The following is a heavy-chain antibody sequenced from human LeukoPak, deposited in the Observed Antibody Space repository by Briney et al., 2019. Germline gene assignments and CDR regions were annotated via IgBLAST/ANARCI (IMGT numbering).Heavy chain of an antibody. D-gene: IGHD3-22*01. CDR2: ISGSGDST. CDR3: AKSSYYDSSGYYREYYFDY. V-gene: IGHV3-23*01. J-gene: IGHJ4*02. Sequence: GGSLRLSCAASGFTFSNYAMTWVRQAPGKGLEWVSAISGSGDSTYCADSVKGRFTISRDNSKNTLYLQMHSLRAEDTAVYYCAKSSYYDSSGYYREYYFDYWGQGTLVTVSS. CDR1: GFTFSNYA.